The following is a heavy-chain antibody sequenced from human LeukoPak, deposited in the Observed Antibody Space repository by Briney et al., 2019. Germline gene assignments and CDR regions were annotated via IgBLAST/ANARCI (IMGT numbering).Heavy chain of an antibody. CDR1: GGSISSNGFY. V-gene: IGHV4-39*01. Sequence: SETLSLTCTVSGGSISSNGFYWGWIRQPPGKGLEWIGSIFYSGNTKYNPSLQSRVTISVDSSKNQLSLKLSSVRAADTAVYYCARHRDRDCSSYSCGSDYWGQGNLVTVSS. CDR2: IFYSGNT. D-gene: IGHD2-2*01. J-gene: IGHJ4*02. CDR3: ARHRDRDCSSYSCGSDY.